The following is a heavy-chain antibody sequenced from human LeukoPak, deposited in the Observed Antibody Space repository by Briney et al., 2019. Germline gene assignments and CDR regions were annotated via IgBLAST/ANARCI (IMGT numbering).Heavy chain of an antibody. Sequence: GGSLRLSCAASGFSFSGYWMSWVRQAPGKGLEWVANIKGSGSEKYYVDPVKGRFTISRDNAKNSLYLQMNSLRAEDTAVYYCARGAGRGGSDYWGQGTLVTVSS. CDR1: GFSFSGYW. V-gene: IGHV3-7*01. D-gene: IGHD3-16*01. CDR3: ARGAGRGGSDY. J-gene: IGHJ4*02. CDR2: IKGSGSEK.